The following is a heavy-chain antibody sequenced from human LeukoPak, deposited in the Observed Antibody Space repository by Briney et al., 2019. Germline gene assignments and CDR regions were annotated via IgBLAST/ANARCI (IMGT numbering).Heavy chain of an antibody. D-gene: IGHD5-12*01. CDR2: INHGGST. V-gene: IGHV4-34*01. CDR1: GGSFSGDF. CDR3: ARQIRWLRYWFDP. Sequence: PSETLSLTCAVYGGSFSGDFWSWIRQSPGKGLEWIGEINHGGSTTYNPSLQSRVTMSVDTSTNQISLKMTSVTAADTAVYYCARQIRWLRYWFDPWGQGTLVTVSS. J-gene: IGHJ5*02.